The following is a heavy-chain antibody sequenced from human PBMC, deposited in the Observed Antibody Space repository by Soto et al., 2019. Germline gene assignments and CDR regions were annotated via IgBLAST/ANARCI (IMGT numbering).Heavy chain of an antibody. CDR2: IYHSGST. V-gene: IGHV4-30-2*01. J-gene: IGHJ3*02. D-gene: IGHD3-9*01. CDR1: GGSISSGGYS. Sequence: QLQLQESGSGLVKPSQTLSLTCAVSGGSISSGGYSWSWIRQPPGKGLEWIGYIYHSGSTYYNPSLKSRVTISVDRSNNQFSLKLSSVTAADTAVYYCDRVGRAGYYDILTGYYNDAFDIWGQGTMVTVSS. CDR3: DRVGRAGYYDILTGYYNDAFDI.